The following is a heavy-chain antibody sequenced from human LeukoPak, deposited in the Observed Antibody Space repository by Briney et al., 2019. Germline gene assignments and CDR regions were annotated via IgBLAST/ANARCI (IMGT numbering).Heavy chain of an antibody. Sequence: PSETLSLTCAVYGGSFSGYYWSWIRQPPGKGLEWIGEINHSGSTKYNPSLKSRVTISVDTSKNQFSLKLSSVTAADTAVYYCARGSRGSYSYSPFDYWGQGTLVTVSS. D-gene: IGHD1-26*01. J-gene: IGHJ4*02. CDR2: INHSGST. CDR1: GGSFSGYY. CDR3: ARGSRGSYSYSPFDY. V-gene: IGHV4-34*01.